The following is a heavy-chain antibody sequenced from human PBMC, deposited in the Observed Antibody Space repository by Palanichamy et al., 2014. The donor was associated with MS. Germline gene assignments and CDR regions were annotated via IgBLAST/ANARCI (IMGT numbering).Heavy chain of an antibody. V-gene: IGHV4-39*01. CDR2: IYYSGST. D-gene: IGHD3-3*01. Sequence: QLQLQESGPGLVKPSETLSLTCTVSGGSIGSSSYYWGWIRQPPGKGLEWIGSIYYSGSTYYNPSLKSRVTISVDTSKNQFSLKLSSVTAADTAVYYCARSLYYDFWSGLDYWGQGTLVTVSS. CDR3: ARSLYYDFWSGLDY. CDR1: GGSIGSSSYY. J-gene: IGHJ4*02.